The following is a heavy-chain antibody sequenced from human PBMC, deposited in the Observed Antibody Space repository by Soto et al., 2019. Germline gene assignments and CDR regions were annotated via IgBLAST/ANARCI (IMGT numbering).Heavy chain of an antibody. CDR2: INPSGGST. D-gene: IGHD1-26*01. Sequence: ASVKVSCKASGYTFTSYYMHWVRQAPGQGLEWMGIINPSGGSTSYAQKFQGRVTMTRDTSTTTVYMELSSLTSDDTAVYCCVRAQVWDIHVYWCQGPLVTVFS. V-gene: IGHV1-46*03. J-gene: IGHJ1*01. CDR3: VRAQVWDIHVY. CDR1: GYTFTSYY.